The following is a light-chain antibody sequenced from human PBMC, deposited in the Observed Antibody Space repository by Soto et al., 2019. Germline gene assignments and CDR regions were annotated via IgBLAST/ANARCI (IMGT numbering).Light chain of an antibody. CDR1: QTISTW. J-gene: IGKJ1*01. CDR3: LQDINYPWT. Sequence: DIQVTQSPPTLSASVGDRVTITCRASQTISTWMAWYQQKPGKAPKLLVYDASTLQSGVASRFSGSGSGTEFTLIISSLQPEDSATYYCLQDINYPWTFGQGTKVDIK. V-gene: IGKV1-5*01. CDR2: DAS.